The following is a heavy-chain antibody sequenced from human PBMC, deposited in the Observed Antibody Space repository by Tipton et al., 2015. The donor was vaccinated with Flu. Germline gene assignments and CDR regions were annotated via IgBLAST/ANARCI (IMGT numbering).Heavy chain of an antibody. J-gene: IGHJ6*02. Sequence: QVQLVQSGGEVKKPGASVKVSCKASGYNFNTYTISWVRQAPGQGLEWMGWISAYTGNTNYARRFQGRVTLTTDTSTSTAYLELRSLRSDDTAVYYCVRDRYHGIDVWGQGTTVTVSS. CDR3: VRDRYHGIDV. CDR1: GYNFNTYT. V-gene: IGHV1-18*01. CDR2: ISAYTGNT.